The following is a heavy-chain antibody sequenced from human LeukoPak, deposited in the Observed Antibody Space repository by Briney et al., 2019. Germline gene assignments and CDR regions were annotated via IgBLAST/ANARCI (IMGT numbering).Heavy chain of an antibody. CDR2: IYPGDSDT. D-gene: IGHD2-2*01. Sequence: GESLKISCKGSGYSFTSYWIGWVRQMPGNGLEWMGIIYPGDSDTRYSPSFQGQVTISADKSISTAYLQWSSLKASDTAMYYCARRYCSSTSCYGAFDIWGQGTMVTVSS. V-gene: IGHV5-51*01. J-gene: IGHJ3*02. CDR1: GYSFTSYW. CDR3: ARRYCSSTSCYGAFDI.